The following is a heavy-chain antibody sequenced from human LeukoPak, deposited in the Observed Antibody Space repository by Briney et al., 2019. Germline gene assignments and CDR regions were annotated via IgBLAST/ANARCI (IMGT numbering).Heavy chain of an antibody. Sequence: ASVTVSCMGSGYTFTNYYMHWVRQAPGRGREGMGIINHSGGSTSSAQKFQGRVTMTRDTSTSTVYMELSSLRSEDTAVCYCAREWVSGYYYGMDVWGQGTTVTVSS. D-gene: IGHD1-26*01. V-gene: IGHV1-46*01. J-gene: IGHJ6*02. CDR1: GYTFTNYY. CDR2: INHSGGST. CDR3: AREWVSGYYYGMDV.